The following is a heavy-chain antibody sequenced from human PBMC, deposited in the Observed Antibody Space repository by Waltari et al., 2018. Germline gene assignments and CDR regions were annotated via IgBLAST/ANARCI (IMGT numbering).Heavy chain of an antibody. V-gene: IGHV1-2*02. Sequence: QVQLVQSGAEVKRPGASVRVSCRASGYISADYYMHWVRQAPGQGLEWMGWINPNSGGTNYAQKFQGRVIMTRATSIGTVYMELSSLQSDDTAIYYCASWSAPFDYWGQGTLVTVSS. CDR2: INPNSGGT. D-gene: IGHD3-3*01. CDR3: ASWSAPFDY. CDR1: GYISADYY. J-gene: IGHJ4*02.